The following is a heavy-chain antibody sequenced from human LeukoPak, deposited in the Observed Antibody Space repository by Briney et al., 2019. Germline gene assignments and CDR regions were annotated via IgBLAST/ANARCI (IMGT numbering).Heavy chain of an antibody. CDR2: IYYSGST. D-gene: IGHD2-15*01. Sequence: NPSETLSLTCTVSGGSISSYYWSWIRQPPVKGLEWIGYIYYSGSTNYNPSLKSRVTISVDTSKNQFSLKLSSVTAADTAVYYCARVFGYCSGGSCDNYFDYWGQGTLVTVSS. V-gene: IGHV4-59*01. CDR1: GGSISSYY. CDR3: ARVFGYCSGGSCDNYFDY. J-gene: IGHJ4*02.